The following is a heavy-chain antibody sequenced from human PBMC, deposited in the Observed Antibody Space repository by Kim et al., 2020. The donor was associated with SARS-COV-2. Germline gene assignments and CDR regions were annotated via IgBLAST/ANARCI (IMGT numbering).Heavy chain of an antibody. V-gene: IGHV3-30*01. D-gene: IGHD5-12*01. Sequence: GTGRFTISRDNSKNTLYLQMNSRRAEDTAVYFCARAGIEMATRKLGYFGYWGQGTLVTVSS. CDR3: ARAGIEMATRKLGYFGY. J-gene: IGHJ4*02.